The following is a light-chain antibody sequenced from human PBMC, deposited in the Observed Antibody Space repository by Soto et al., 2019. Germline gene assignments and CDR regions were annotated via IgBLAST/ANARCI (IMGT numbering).Light chain of an antibody. V-gene: IGLV2-14*03. CDR1: SSDVGGYDF. J-gene: IGLJ2*01. Sequence: QSALTQPASVSGSPGQSITISCTGTSSDVGGYDFVSWYQQYPGKAPKLMIYAVSDRPSGVSNRFSGSKSGNTASLTISGLQAEDEADYCCNSYTSSHGVVFGGGTQLTVL. CDR3: NSYTSSHGVV. CDR2: AVS.